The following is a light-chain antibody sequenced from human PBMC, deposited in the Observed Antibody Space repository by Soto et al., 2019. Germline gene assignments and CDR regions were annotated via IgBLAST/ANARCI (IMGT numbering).Light chain of an antibody. CDR3: AAWDGGLSRGV. V-gene: IGLV1-47*01. CDR1: TSNIGSKY. Sequence: QSVLTQPPSASGPPGQRVAIPCSGSTSNIGSKYVYWYQQLPGTAPKLLIYRNNQRPSGVPDRFSGSKSGTSASLAISGLRSADVSAYYCAAWDGGLSRGVFGGGTKLTVL. J-gene: IGLJ3*02. CDR2: RNN.